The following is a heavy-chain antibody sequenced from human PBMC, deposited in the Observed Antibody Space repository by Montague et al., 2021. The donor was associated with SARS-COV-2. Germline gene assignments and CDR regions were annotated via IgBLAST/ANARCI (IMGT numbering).Heavy chain of an antibody. Sequence: TLSLTCTVSGGSVSSRSHFWSWILQPAGKVLEWIGHIYATGSAKYNPSLESRVTISVDTSNNQFSLRLNSVTAADTAVYYCTRVVVVVPASPAPTLFDPWGQGILVTVSS. J-gene: IGHJ5*02. CDR1: GGSVSSRSHF. V-gene: IGHV4-61*09. CDR3: TRVVVVVPASPAPTLFDP. D-gene: IGHD2-15*01. CDR2: IYATGSA.